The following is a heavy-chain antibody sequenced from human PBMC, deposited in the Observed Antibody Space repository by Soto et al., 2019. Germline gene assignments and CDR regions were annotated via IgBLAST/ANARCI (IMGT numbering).Heavy chain of an antibody. D-gene: IGHD3-16*02. CDR1: GGFLSESY. CDR2: INHVGGT. Sequence: SETLSLTCAVYGGFLSESYWTWIRQPPGKGLEWIGEINHVGGTNYNPSLKSRVTMSVDTSQNQFSLRLISVTAADTAMYLCVRIRYKLPASVRCLDPWGQGPPVP. CDR3: VRIRYKLPASVRCLDP. V-gene: IGHV4-34*01. J-gene: IGHJ5*02.